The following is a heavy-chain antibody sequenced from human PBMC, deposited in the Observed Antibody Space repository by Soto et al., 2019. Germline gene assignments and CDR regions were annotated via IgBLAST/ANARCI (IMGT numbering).Heavy chain of an antibody. V-gene: IGHV4-61*01. D-gene: IGHD2-21*02. CDR1: GGSVTSRKYY. Sequence: SETRSLTCTVSGGSVTSRKYYWNEIGQPQGKGLEWIGHIYYSGSTNYNPSLKSRVTISVDASKNQFSLKLSSVTAADTAIYYCARGPVVTPFVDYWGQGTLVTVSS. CDR3: ARGPVVTPFVDY. CDR2: IYYSGST. J-gene: IGHJ4*02.